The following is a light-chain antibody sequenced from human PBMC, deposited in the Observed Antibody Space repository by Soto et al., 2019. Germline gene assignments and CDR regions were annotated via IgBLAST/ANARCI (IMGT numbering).Light chain of an antibody. CDR3: QSYDNSLSGWV. CDR1: SSNIGAGFD. Sequence: QSVLTQPPSVSGAPGQTVTISCTGSSSNIGAGFDVHWYHQLPGTAPKLLIYANTNRPSGVPYRFSASKSGTSASLAITGLRAEDEADYYCQSYDNSLSGWVFGGGTKLTVL. V-gene: IGLV1-40*01. CDR2: ANT. J-gene: IGLJ3*02.